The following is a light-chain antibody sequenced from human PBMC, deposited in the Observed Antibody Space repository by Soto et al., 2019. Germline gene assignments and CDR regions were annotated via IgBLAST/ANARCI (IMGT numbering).Light chain of an antibody. Sequence: EIVLTQSPATLSLSPGERATLSCRASQSISSYLAWYQQKPGQAPRLLIYDASNRATGVPARFSGSGSGTDFTLTISSLEPEDFAVYYCHQRSKLWTFGQGTTVEIK. V-gene: IGKV3-11*01. CDR2: DAS. CDR3: HQRSKLWT. CDR1: QSISSY. J-gene: IGKJ1*01.